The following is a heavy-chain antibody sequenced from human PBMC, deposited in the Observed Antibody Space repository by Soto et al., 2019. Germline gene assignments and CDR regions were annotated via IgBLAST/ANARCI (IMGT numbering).Heavy chain of an antibody. CDR1: GYSFSTYW. D-gene: IGHD2-21*02. CDR2: IYPSDSDT. CDR3: AREGTALSAFDL. V-gene: IGHV5-51*01. J-gene: IGHJ3*01. Sequence: GESLKISCKGSGYSFSTYWIGWVRQMPGKGLEWMAIIYPSDSDTRYSPSFRGQVTISADKSITTAYLRWSSLKASDTAMYYCAREGTALSAFDLWGQGPMVTVSS.